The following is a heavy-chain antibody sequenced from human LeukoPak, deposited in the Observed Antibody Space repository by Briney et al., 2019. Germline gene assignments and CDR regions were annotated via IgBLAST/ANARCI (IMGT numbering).Heavy chain of an antibody. CDR2: IYSGGST. J-gene: IGHJ6*02. V-gene: IGHV3-66*01. D-gene: IGHD6-13*01. Sequence: GGSLRLSCAASGFTVSSNYMSWVRQAPGKGLEWVSVIYSGGSTYYADSVKGRFTISRDNSKNTLYLQMNSLRAEDTAVYYCARDFCAAAGTPSQNYYYYGMDVWGQGTTVTVSS. CDR3: ARDFCAAAGTPSQNYYYYGMDV. CDR1: GFTVSSNY.